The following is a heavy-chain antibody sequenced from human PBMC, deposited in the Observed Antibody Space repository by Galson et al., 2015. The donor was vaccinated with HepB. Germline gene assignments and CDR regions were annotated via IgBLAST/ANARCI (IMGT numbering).Heavy chain of an antibody. V-gene: IGHV6-1*01. J-gene: IGHJ4*02. CDR2: TYYRSKWYN. D-gene: IGHD6-13*01. CDR1: GDSVSSNSAA. CDR3: ARDLRGPPGIAAAGTRYFDY. Sequence: CAISGDSVSSNSAAWNWIRQSPSRGLEWLGRTYYRSKWYNDYAVSVKSRITVNPDTSKNQFSLQLNSVTPEDTAVYYCARDLRGPPGIAAAGTRYFDYWGQGTLVTVSS.